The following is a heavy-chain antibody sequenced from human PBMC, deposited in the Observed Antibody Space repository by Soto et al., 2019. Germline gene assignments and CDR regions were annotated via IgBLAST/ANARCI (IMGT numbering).Heavy chain of an antibody. J-gene: IGHJ4*02. CDR1: GIPFTDAW. V-gene: IGHV3-15*07. CDR2: IKSRGGGGTR. D-gene: IGHD1-26*01. Sequence: PGGSLRLSCVLSGIPFTDAWMNWVRQTPGRGLEWVGRIKSRGGGGTRDYAAPVKGRFTISRDDSRNTVYLQMDSLQIADTAVYFCVWQADFIGSWHWGQGS. CDR3: VWQADFIGSWH.